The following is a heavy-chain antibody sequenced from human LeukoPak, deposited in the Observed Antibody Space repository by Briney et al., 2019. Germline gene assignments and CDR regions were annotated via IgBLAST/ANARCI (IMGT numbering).Heavy chain of an antibody. D-gene: IGHD3-3*02. CDR2: LYSGSST. V-gene: IGHV3-53*01. CDR3: ARVGDHFHWYLDL. Sequence: GGSLRLSCAASGFTLSGSANYWVRQASGKGLEWVSILYSGSSTYYADSVEGRFIVSRDSSKNTLSLQMNDLRAEDTAVYYCARVGDHFHWYLDLWGRGTLVTVSS. CDR1: GFTLSGSA. J-gene: IGHJ2*01.